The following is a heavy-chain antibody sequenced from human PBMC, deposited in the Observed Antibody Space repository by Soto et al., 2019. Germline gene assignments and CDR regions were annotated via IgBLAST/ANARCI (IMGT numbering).Heavy chain of an antibody. J-gene: IGHJ4*02. CDR3: AKDDGDSSVPDY. Sequence: GGSLRVSCAASGFTFSSYGMHWVRQAPGKGLEWVAVISYDGSNKYYADSVKGRFTISRDNSKNTLYLQMNSLRAEDTAVYYCAKDDGDSSVPDYWGQGTLVTVSS. V-gene: IGHV3-30*18. D-gene: IGHD3-22*01. CDR2: ISYDGSNK. CDR1: GFTFSSYG.